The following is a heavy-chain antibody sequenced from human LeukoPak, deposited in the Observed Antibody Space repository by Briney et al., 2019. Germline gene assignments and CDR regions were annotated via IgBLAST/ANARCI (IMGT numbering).Heavy chain of an antibody. D-gene: IGHD3-22*01. CDR1: GYTFTSCD. Sequence: GASVKVSCKASGYTFTSCDINWVRQATGQGLEWMGWMNPNSGNTGYAQKFQGRVTMTRNTSISTAYMELSSLRSEDTAVYYCARGPLYYYDSSGRNDYWGQGTLVTVSS. J-gene: IGHJ4*02. CDR3: ARGPLYYYDSSGRNDY. CDR2: MNPNSGNT. V-gene: IGHV1-8*01.